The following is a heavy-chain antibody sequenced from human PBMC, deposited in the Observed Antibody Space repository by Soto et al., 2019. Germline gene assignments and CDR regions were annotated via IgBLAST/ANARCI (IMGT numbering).Heavy chain of an antibody. Sequence: GESLKISCKGSGYSFTSYWIGWVRQMPWKVLEWMGIIYPGDSDTRYSPSFQGQVTISADKSISAAYLQWSSLKASDTAMYYCATPKGRQYHWIHYVFVIWGPGTRVHVSS. CDR2: IYPGDSDT. V-gene: IGHV5-51*01. J-gene: IGHJ3*02. CDR3: ATPKGRQYHWIHYVFVI. CDR1: GYSFTSYW. D-gene: IGHD4-17*01.